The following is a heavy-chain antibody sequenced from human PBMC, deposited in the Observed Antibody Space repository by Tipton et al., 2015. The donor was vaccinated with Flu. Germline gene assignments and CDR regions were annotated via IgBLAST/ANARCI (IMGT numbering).Heavy chain of an antibody. CDR3: ARIVSRGRYCSSTSCYVRDY. V-gene: IGHV4-39*07. J-gene: IGHJ4*02. CDR1: GGSISSSSYY. Sequence: TLSLTCTVSGGSISSSSYYWGWIRQPPGKGLEWIGSIYYSGSTNYNPSLKSRVTISVDTSKNQFSLKLSSVTAADTAVYYCARIVSRGRYCSSTSCYVRDYWGQGTLVTVSS. D-gene: IGHD2-2*01. CDR2: IYYSGST.